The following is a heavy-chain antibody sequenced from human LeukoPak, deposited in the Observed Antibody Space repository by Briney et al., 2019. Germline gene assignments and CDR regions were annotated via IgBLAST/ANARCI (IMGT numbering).Heavy chain of an antibody. Sequence: ASVKVSCKASGYTFTSYYMHWVRQAPGQGLEWMGIINPNGGSTSYAQKFQGRVTMTRDTSASTAYMELSSLRSEDTAVYYCASRSSGGPSGAFDIWGQGTMVTVSS. V-gene: IGHV1-46*01. CDR2: INPNGGST. CDR1: GYTFTSYY. CDR3: ASRSSGGPSGAFDI. D-gene: IGHD2-15*01. J-gene: IGHJ3*02.